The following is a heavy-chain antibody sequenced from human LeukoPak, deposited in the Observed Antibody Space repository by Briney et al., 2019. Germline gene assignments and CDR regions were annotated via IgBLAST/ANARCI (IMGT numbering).Heavy chain of an antibody. J-gene: IGHJ4*02. Sequence: ASVKVSCKASGYTFTGYYMHWVRQAPGQGLGWMGWINPNSGGTNYAQKFQGRVTMTGDTSISTAYMELSRLRSDDTAVYYCARSEGYYYGSGSFFDYWGQGTLVTVSS. D-gene: IGHD3-10*01. CDR2: INPNSGGT. CDR1: GYTFTGYY. CDR3: ARSEGYYYGSGSFFDY. V-gene: IGHV1-2*02.